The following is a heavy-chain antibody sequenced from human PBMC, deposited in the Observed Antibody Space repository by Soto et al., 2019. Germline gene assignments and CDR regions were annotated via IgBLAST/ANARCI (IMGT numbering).Heavy chain of an antibody. V-gene: IGHV4-31*03. CDR1: GGSITSGGSF. CDR2: IGYSGAT. Sequence: LSLTCTVSGGSITSGGSFWSWIRQHPGKGPEWIAFIGYSGATSYNPSLASRVTISADTYKSQFSLNLRSVTAADTAVYYCARGGASSKWFAPWGQGTLVTVSS. J-gene: IGHJ5*02. D-gene: IGHD2-15*01. CDR3: ARGGASSKWFAP.